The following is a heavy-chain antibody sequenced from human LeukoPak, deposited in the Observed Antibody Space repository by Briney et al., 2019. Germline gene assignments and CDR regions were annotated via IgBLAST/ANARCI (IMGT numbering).Heavy chain of an antibody. V-gene: IGHV3-64*01. CDR3: ARVPWYGSGSYLDY. J-gene: IGHJ4*02. CDR2: ISSNGGST. D-gene: IGHD3-10*01. Sequence: GGSLRLSCAASGFTFSSYAMHWVRQAPGKGLEYVSAISSNGGSTYYANSVKGRFTISRDNSKNTLYLQMGSLRAEDMAVYYCARVPWYGSGSYLDYWGQGTLVTVSS. CDR1: GFTFSSYA.